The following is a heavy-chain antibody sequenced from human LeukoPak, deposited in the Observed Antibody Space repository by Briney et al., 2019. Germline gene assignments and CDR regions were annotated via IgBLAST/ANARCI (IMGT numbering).Heavy chain of an antibody. V-gene: IGHV3-49*04. J-gene: IGHJ3*02. CDR2: IRSKAYGGTT. CDR3: TREAYGSGSYYNHDAFDI. D-gene: IGHD3-10*01. Sequence: QPGGSLRLSCTACGFTFGDYAMSWVRQAPGEGLKWVGFIRSKAYGGTTEYAASVKGRFTISRDDSKSIAYLQMNSLKTEDTAVYYCTREAYGSGSYYNHDAFDIWGQGTMVTVSS. CDR1: GFTFGDYA.